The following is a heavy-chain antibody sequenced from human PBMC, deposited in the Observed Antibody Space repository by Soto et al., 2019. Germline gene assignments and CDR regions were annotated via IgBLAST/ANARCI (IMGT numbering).Heavy chain of an antibody. Sequence: QVQLVQSGAEVKKPGSSVKVSCKASGGTFSSYAISWVRQAPGQGLEWMGGIIPIFGTANYAQKFQGRVTSTADDSTSTAYMELSSLRSEDTAVYYCVSGGYCISTSCNADNYWGQGTLVTVSS. D-gene: IGHD2-2*01. J-gene: IGHJ4*02. CDR2: IIPIFGTA. CDR3: VSGGYCISTSCNADNY. V-gene: IGHV1-69*12. CDR1: GGTFSSYA.